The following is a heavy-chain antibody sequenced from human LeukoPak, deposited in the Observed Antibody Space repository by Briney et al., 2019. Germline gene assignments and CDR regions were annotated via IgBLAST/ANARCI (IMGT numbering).Heavy chain of an antibody. CDR2: INTNTGNP. J-gene: IGHJ4*02. CDR3: ARDQSIAAAGMVGFSFDY. V-gene: IGHV7-4-1*02. CDR1: GYTFTSYA. D-gene: IGHD6-13*01. Sequence: ASVKVSCKASGYTFTSYAMNWVRQAPGQGLEWMGWINTNTGNPTYAQGFTGRFVFSLDTSVSTAYLQISSLKAEDTAVYYCARDQSIAAAGMVGFSFDYWGQGTLVTVSS.